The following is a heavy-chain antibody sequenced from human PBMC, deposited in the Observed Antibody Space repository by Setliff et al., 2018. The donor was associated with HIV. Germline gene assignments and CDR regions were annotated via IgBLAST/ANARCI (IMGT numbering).Heavy chain of an antibody. CDR2: ISSSSSYI. CDR3: ARGREDDFWSGYYNYNYYYMDV. D-gene: IGHD3-3*01. Sequence: PGGSLRLSCAASGFTFNSYSINWVRQAPGKGLEWVSCISSSSSYIYYADSVKGRFTISRDNAKNSLYLQMDSLRAEDTAIYYCARGREDDFWSGYYNYNYYYMDVWGKGTTVTAP. J-gene: IGHJ6*03. CDR1: GFTFNSYS. V-gene: IGHV3-21*01.